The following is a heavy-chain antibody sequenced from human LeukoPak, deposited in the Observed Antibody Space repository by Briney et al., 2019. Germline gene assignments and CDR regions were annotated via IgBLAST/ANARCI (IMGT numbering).Heavy chain of an antibody. J-gene: IGHJ4*02. CDR3: ARDIQWTYYDFWSGYYPIDY. Sequence: GGSLRLSCVASGFIFSNYAMNWVRQAPGKGLEWVASISGRDYITYYAASAKGRFTISRDNSKNTLFLQMNSLRAEDTAVYYCARDIQWTYYDFWSGYYPIDYWGQGTLVTVSS. CDR2: ISGRDYIT. D-gene: IGHD3-3*01. V-gene: IGHV3-23*01. CDR1: GFIFSNYA.